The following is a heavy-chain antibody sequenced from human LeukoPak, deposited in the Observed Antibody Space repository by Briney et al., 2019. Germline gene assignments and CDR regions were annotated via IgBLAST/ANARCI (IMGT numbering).Heavy chain of an antibody. J-gene: IGHJ5*02. Sequence: SETLSLTCTASGFSISSHYWSWLRQPPGKGLEWVGYIYYSGSTNYNPSLKSRVTISVDTSKNQFSLKLSSVTAADTAVYYCARVSGGITIFGGFDPWGQGTLVTVSS. CDR3: ARVSGGITIFGGFDP. CDR2: IYYSGST. D-gene: IGHD3-3*01. CDR1: GFSISSHY. V-gene: IGHV4-59*11.